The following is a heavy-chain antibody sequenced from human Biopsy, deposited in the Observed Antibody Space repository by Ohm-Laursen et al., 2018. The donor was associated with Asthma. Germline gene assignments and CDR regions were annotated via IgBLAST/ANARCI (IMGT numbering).Heavy chain of an antibody. Sequence: ASVKVSCKISGYSLTDLSMHWVRQAPGQGLEWMGGHDHEEGGTVNARRFQGRVTMTEDTSADTAYMELSSMSSDDTAVYYCASDFPKDYVRYNFQFWGQGTLVTVSS. CDR3: ASDFPKDYVRYNFQF. CDR2: HDHEEGGT. CDR1: GYSLTDLS. D-gene: IGHD4-17*01. J-gene: IGHJ4*02. V-gene: IGHV1-24*01.